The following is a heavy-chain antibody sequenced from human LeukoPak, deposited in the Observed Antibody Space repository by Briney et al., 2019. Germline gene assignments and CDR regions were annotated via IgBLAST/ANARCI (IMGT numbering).Heavy chain of an antibody. Sequence: PSETLSLTCTVSGGSISSSSYYWGWIRQPPGKGLEWIGSIYYSGSTYYNPSLKSRVTISVDTSKNQFSLKLSSVTAADTAVYYCASERGWEWLFTGVRYWGQGTLVTVSS. D-gene: IGHD3-3*01. V-gene: IGHV4-39*07. CDR1: GGSISSSSYY. J-gene: IGHJ4*02. CDR2: IYYSGST. CDR3: ASERGWEWLFTGVRY.